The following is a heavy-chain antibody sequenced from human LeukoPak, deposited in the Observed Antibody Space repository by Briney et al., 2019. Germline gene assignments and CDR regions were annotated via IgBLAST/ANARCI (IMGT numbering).Heavy chain of an antibody. V-gene: IGHV4-31*03. CDR3: ARGGGGGYYDSSGSLDY. J-gene: IGHJ4*02. CDR2: IYYSGST. CDR1: GGSISSGGYY. Sequence: SQTLSLTCTVSGGSISSGGYYWSWIRQHPGKGLEWIGYIYYSGSTYYNPSLKSRVTISVDTSKNQFSLKLSSVTAADTALYYWARGGGGGYYDSSGSLDYWGQGTLVTVSS. D-gene: IGHD3-22*01.